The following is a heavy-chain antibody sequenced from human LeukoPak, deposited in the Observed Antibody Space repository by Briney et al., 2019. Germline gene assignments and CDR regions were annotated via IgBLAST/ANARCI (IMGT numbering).Heavy chain of an antibody. CDR3: ARQPSRPPLYYYGMDV. CDR1: GGSFSGYY. V-gene: IGHV4-59*08. J-gene: IGHJ6*02. CDR2: IYYSGST. Sequence: ASETLSLTCAVYGGSFSGYYWSWIRQPPGKGLEWIGYIYYSGSTNYNPSLKSRVTISVDTSKNQFSLKLSSVTAADTAVYYCARQPSRPPLYYYGMDVWGQGTTVTVSS.